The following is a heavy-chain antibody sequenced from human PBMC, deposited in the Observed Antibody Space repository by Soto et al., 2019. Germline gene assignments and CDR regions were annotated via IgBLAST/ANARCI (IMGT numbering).Heavy chain of an antibody. CDR2: IDWEDTK. V-gene: IGHV2-70*04. CDR3: ARAFYGMDV. CDR1: GFSLSGSGMR. J-gene: IGHJ6*02. Sequence: GSGPTLVNPTQTLTLTCTVSGFSLSGSGMRVTWIRQPPGKALEWLARIDWEDTKLYSTSLETRLTISKDTSKNQVVLTMTNVDPADTGTYYCARAFYGMDVWGQGTAVTVSS.